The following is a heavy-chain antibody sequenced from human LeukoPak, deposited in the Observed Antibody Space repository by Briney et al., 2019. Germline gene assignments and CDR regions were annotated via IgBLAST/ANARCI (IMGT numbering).Heavy chain of an antibody. J-gene: IGHJ6*03. CDR3: AKDTTFYGSGNYLYYYWLDV. CDR2: IRYDGSNK. CDR1: GFTFSSYV. V-gene: IGHV3-30*02. Sequence: GGSLRLSCAASGFTFSSYVMHWVRQAPGKGLEWAAFIRYDGSNKDYADSVKGRFTISRDNSKNTLYLQMNSLRAEDTAVYYCAKDTTFYGSGNYLYYYWLDVWGKGTTVTVSS. D-gene: IGHD3-10*01.